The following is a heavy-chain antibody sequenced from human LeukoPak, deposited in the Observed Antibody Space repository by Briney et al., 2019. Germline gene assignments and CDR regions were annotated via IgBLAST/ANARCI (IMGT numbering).Heavy chain of an antibody. CDR1: EYSFTTYW. D-gene: IGHD2/OR15-2a*01. J-gene: IGHJ4*02. CDR2: IYPADSDT. V-gene: IGHV5-51*01. CDR3: ARQGSGWFYVDY. Sequence: GESLKISCKGSEYSFTTYWIAWVRQMPGKGLEWMGIIYPADSDTRYSPSFQGQVTISADKSISTAYLQWSSLEASDTAMYYCARQGSGWFYVDYWGQGTLVTVSS.